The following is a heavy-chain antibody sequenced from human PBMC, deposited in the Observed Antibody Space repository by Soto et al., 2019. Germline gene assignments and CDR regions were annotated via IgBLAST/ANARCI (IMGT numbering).Heavy chain of an antibody. Sequence: GGSLRLSCAASGFTFSSYGVHWVRQAPGKGLEWVAVIWYDGSNKYYADSVKGRFTISRDDSKNTLYLQMNSLRAEDTAVYYCAKDGSGSYLPYYYYYYMDVWGKGTTVTVSS. CDR3: AKDGSGSYLPYYYYYYMDV. CDR2: IWYDGSNK. D-gene: IGHD3-10*01. V-gene: IGHV3-33*06. J-gene: IGHJ6*03. CDR1: GFTFSSYG.